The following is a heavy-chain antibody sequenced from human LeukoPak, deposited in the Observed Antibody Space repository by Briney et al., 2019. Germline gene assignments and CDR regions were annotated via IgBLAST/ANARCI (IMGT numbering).Heavy chain of an antibody. V-gene: IGHV3-21*01. Sequence: GGSLRLSCAASGFTFSSYSMNWVRQAPGKGLEWVSSISNDGKYIYYADSVKGRFTISRDNAKSSLYLQMNSLRAEDTAVYYCVRGDSRDYWGQGTLVTVSS. CDR2: ISNDGKYI. CDR3: VRGDSRDY. CDR1: GFTFSSYS. D-gene: IGHD3-22*01. J-gene: IGHJ4*02.